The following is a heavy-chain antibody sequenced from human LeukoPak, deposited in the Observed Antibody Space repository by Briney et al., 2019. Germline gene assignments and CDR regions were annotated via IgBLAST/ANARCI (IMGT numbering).Heavy chain of an antibody. CDR1: GFTVSSNY. CDR2: IYSGSGSNT. Sequence: PGGSLRLSCVASGFTVSSNYMTWVRQAPGKGLQWVSVIYSGSGSNTYYADSVKGRFTISRDNSKNTLYLQMNSLRAEDTAVYYCGGTPHSAFGAFDIWGQGTMVTVSS. J-gene: IGHJ3*02. CDR3: GGTPHSAFGAFDI. D-gene: IGHD3-3*01. V-gene: IGHV3-53*01.